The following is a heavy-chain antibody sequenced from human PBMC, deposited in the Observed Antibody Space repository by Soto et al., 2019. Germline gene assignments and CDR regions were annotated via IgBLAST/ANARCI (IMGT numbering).Heavy chain of an antibody. CDR3: ARLGGVHILGSGIDY. D-gene: IGHD3-10*01. CDR2: SVTYSGNIYYNGSP. J-gene: IGHJ4*02. Sequence: SETLSLTCTVSGGPISSGGYFWGWIRQPPGTGLEWIASVTYSGNIYYNGSPYYNPSLKSRVTISVDTSKNHLYLRLSSVTAADTAVYYCARLGGVHILGSGIDYWGLGTLVTVSS. V-gene: IGHV4-61*03. CDR1: GGPISSGGYF.